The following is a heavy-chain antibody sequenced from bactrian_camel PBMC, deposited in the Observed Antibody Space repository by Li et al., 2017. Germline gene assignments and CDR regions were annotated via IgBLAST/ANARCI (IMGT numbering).Heavy chain of an antibody. CDR1: GFSLEDAD. CDR2: IYASGGNT. V-gene: IGHV3S63*01. D-gene: IGHD4*01. Sequence: VQLVESGGGSVQAGDTLELACTASGFSLEDADLGWFRQAPGKEREGVAAIYASGGNTYYADSVKGRFTISKDYAKNIVYLQMNSLKPEDTAVYYCATESSEYDNHWGQGTQVTVS. J-gene: IGHJ4*01. CDR3: ATESSEYDNH.